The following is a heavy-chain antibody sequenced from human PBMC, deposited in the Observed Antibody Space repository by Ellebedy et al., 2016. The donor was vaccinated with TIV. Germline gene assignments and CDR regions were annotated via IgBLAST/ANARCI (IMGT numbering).Heavy chain of an antibody. D-gene: IGHD3-22*01. V-gene: IGHV1-2*04. CDR2: INPNSGGT. CDR3: ARDYYDSIGGTFDN. CDR1: GYTFTPHY. Sequence: ASVKVSCKASGYTFTPHYMHSVRQPPGQGLAWMGWINPNSGGTKYAQKFQGWVTMTRDTSISTAYMELGRLRSDDTAVYYCARDYYDSIGGTFDNWGQGTLVTVS. J-gene: IGHJ4*02.